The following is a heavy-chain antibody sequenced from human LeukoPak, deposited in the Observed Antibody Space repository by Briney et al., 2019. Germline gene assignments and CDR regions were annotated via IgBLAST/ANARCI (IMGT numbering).Heavy chain of an antibody. Sequence: GGSLRLSCATSGVTFSSSWMSWVRQAPGKGLECVANIKEDGREKYYADSVKGRFTISRDNAKNSLYLQMSSLGAADTAVYYCARGGRPDYWGQGTLVTVSS. V-gene: IGHV3-7*01. CDR3: ARGGRPDY. CDR1: GVTFSSSW. CDR2: IKEDGREK. J-gene: IGHJ4*02. D-gene: IGHD3-10*01.